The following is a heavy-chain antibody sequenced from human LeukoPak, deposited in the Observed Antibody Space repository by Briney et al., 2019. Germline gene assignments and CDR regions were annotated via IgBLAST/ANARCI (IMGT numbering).Heavy chain of an antibody. Sequence: GGSLRLSCAASGFIFSSYSMNWVRQAPGKGLEWVSSISSSSYIYYADSVKGRFTISRDNAKNTLYLQMNSLRAEDTAVYYCTRDQSTAGPTTADYWGQGTLVTVSS. CDR1: GFIFSSYS. D-gene: IGHD1-26*01. CDR3: TRDQSTAGPTTADY. J-gene: IGHJ4*02. CDR2: ISSSSYI. V-gene: IGHV3-21*01.